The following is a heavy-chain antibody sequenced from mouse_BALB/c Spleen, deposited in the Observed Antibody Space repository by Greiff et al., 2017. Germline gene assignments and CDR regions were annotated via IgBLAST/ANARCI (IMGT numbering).Heavy chain of an antibody. CDR2: IWSGGST. Sequence: VQGVESGPGLVQPSQSLSITCTVSGFSLTSYGVHWVRPSPGKGLEWLGVIWSGGSTDYNAAFISRLSISKDNSKSQVFFKMNSLQANDTAIYYCARRCYDGYSYAMDYWGQGTAVTVSS. D-gene: IGHD2-3*01. CDR1: GFSLTSYG. CDR3: ARRCYDGYSYAMDY. J-gene: IGHJ4*01. V-gene: IGHV2-2*02.